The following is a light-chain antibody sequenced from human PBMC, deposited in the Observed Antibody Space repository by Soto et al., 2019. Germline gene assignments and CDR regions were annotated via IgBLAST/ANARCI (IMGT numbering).Light chain of an antibody. J-gene: IGLJ2*01. CDR2: DVS. V-gene: IGLV2-11*01. Sequence: QSVLTQPRSVSGSPGQSVTISCTGTSSDFGGYNYVSWYQHHPGKAPKLMIYDVSERPSGVPDRFSGSKSGNTASLTIFGLQVEDEALYFCSSYTSASALGIFGGGTKLTVL. CDR1: SSDFGGYNY. CDR3: SSYTSASALGI.